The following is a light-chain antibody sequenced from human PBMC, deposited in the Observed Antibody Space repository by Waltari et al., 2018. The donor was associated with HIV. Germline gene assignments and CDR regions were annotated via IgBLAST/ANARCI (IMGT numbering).Light chain of an antibody. CDR2: DVS. V-gene: IGLV2-11*01. CDR1: SSDVGGYNY. CDR3: CSYAGSYTLV. J-gene: IGLJ2*01. Sequence: QSALTQPRSVSGSPGQSVTISCTGTSSDVGGYNYVSWYQHHPGKAPKLMIYDVSKRPSGVPDRFSGSKAGNTASRTISGLQAEDEADYYCCSYAGSYTLVFGGGTTLTVL.